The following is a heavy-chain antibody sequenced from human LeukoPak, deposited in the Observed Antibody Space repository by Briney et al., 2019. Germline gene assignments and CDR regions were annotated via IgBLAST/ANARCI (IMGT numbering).Heavy chain of an antibody. J-gene: IGHJ4*02. CDR2: ISGSGGST. CDR3: AKGPPYYYDSSGYYPSPYYFDY. D-gene: IGHD3-22*01. V-gene: IGHV3-23*01. CDR1: GFTFSSYA. Sequence: GGSLRLSCAASGFTFSSYAMSWVRQAPGKGLEWVPAISGSGGSTYYADSVKGRFTISRDNSKNTLYLQMNSLRAEDTAVYYCAKGPPYYYDSSGYYPSPYYFDYWGQGTLVTVSS.